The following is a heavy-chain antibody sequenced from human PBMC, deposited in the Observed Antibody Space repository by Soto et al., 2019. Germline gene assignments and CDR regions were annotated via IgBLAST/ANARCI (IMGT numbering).Heavy chain of an antibody. Sequence: PXESLTLSCAASGFTFSSYSRHWVRQAPGKGLEWVAVISYDVSNKYNANYVKGRFTISSDNSKNTLYLQMNSLSSEDTAVYSCARDDERTIVVLITMYYWGQGTLVTVSS. CDR1: GFTFSSYS. CDR3: ARDDERTIVVLITMYY. D-gene: IGHD3-22*01. V-gene: IGHV3-30-3*01. CDR2: ISYDVSNK. J-gene: IGHJ4*02.